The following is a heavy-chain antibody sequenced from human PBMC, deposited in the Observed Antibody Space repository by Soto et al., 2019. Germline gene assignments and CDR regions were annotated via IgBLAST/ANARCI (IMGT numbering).Heavy chain of an antibody. CDR1: GFTFSSYG. V-gene: IGHV3-30*18. Sequence: QVQLVESGGGVVQPGRSLRLSCAASGFTFSSYGMHWVRQAPGMGLEWVAVISYDGSNKYYADSVKGRFTISRDNSKNTLYLLMNSRRAEDTAVYYCAKVGDGYNPDAFDIWGQGTTVTVSS. CDR2: ISYDGSNK. D-gene: IGHD5-12*01. J-gene: IGHJ3*02. CDR3: AKVGDGYNPDAFDI.